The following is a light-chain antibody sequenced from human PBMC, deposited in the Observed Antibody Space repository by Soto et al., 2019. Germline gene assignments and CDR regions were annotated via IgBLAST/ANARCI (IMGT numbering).Light chain of an antibody. CDR2: SAS. CDR1: QNVSSSH. J-gene: IGKJ5*01. CDR3: QYYGTSGST. V-gene: IGKV3-20*01. Sequence: PGERATLSCRASQNVSSSHLAWYQQRSGRAPSLLIYSASNRATGIPDRFSGSGSGTDFTLTISRLEPEDFTVYYCQYYGTSGSTFGQGTRLEI.